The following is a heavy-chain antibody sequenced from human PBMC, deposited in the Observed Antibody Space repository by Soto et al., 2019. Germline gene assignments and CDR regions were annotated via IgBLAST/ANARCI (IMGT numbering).Heavy chain of an antibody. Sequence: GGSLRLSCAVSGLTVSGKKYVAWVRQAPGKGLEWVSGFYDLDGTYYADSLKGRFTTSGDNSKNTMFLLMDSLRADDTAVYYCAKNKWGAVSDAFDIWGRGTMVTVS. V-gene: IGHV3-53*01. CDR2: FYDLDGT. CDR1: GLTVSGKKY. D-gene: IGHD3-16*01. CDR3: AKNKWGAVSDAFDI. J-gene: IGHJ3*02.